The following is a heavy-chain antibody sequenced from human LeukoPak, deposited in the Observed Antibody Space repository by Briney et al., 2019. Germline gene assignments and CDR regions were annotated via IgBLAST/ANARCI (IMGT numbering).Heavy chain of an antibody. CDR2: INPSGGST. J-gene: IGHJ5*02. D-gene: IGHD3-22*01. CDR1: GYTFTSYY. CDR3: ARPENYYDSSGYRHNWFDP. V-gene: IGHV1-46*01. Sequence: ASVKVSCKASGYTFTSYYMHWVRQAPGQGLEWMGIINPSGGSTSYAQKFQGRVTMTRDTSTSTVYMELSSLRSEDTAVYYCARPENYYDSSGYRHNWFDPWGQGTLVTVSS.